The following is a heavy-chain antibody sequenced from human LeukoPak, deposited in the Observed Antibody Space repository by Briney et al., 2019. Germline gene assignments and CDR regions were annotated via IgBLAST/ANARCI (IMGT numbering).Heavy chain of an antibody. CDR2: INTNTGNP. CDR3: ASSRVLVAAAPFDY. CDR1: GYTFTTYD. D-gene: IGHD6-13*01. V-gene: IGHV7-4-1*02. Sequence: WASVKVSCKASGYTFTTYDINWVRQAPGQGLEWMGWINTNTGNPTYAQGFTGRFVFSLDTSVSTAYLQISSLKAEDTAVYYCASSRVLVAAAPFDYWGQGTLVTVSS. J-gene: IGHJ4*02.